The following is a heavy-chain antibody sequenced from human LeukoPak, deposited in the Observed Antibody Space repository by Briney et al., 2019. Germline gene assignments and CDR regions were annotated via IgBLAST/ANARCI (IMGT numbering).Heavy chain of an antibody. D-gene: IGHD3-16*01. CDR3: TRDVIYDSAIYSYGDS. V-gene: IGHV3-66*01. CDR1: GFSVSTNY. Sequence: GGSLRLSCAASGFSVSTNYVSWVRQAPGRGLEWVSVMYRHGGTAYADSVQGRFSISRDNSKNRVDLQMNSLRAEDTAVYYCTRDVIYDSAIYSYGDSWGQGTLVTVSS. CDR2: MYRHGGT. J-gene: IGHJ4*02.